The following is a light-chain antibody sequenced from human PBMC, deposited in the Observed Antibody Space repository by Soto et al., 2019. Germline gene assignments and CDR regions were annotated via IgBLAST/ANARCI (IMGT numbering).Light chain of an antibody. J-gene: IGLJ2*01. CDR2: EVS. CDR3: SSFEASNNLL. V-gene: IGLV2-8*01. CDR1: SSDVGGYNY. Sequence: QSALTQPPSASGSPGQSVTISCTGTSSDVGGYNYVSWYQQHPGKAPKLMIYEVSKRPSGVPDRFSGSKSGNTASLTVSGLQVEDEADSYCSSFEASNNLLFGGGTKLTVL.